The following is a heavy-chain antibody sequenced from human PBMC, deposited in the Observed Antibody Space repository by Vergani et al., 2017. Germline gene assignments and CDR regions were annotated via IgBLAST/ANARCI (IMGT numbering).Heavy chain of an antibody. V-gene: IGHV3-48*01. CDR2: ISSSSSTI. CDR3: ARDHHDYGDYVDY. D-gene: IGHD4-17*01. CDR1: GFTFSSYS. Sequence: EVQLVESGGGLVQPGGSLRLSCAASGFTFSSYSMNWVRQAPGKGLEWVSYISSSSSTIYYADSVKGRFTISRDNAKNSLYLQMNSLRAEDTAVYYCARDHHDYGDYVDYWGQGTLVTVSS. J-gene: IGHJ4*02.